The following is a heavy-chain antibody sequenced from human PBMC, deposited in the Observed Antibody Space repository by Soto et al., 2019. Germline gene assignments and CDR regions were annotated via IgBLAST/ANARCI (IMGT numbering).Heavy chain of an antibody. J-gene: IGHJ6*02. CDR3: AREGQAPYYYYGMDV. Sequence: GASVKVSCKASGYTFTNYGFSWVRQAPGQGLEWMGWISGYNGNTKYAEKFQGRVTMTTDTSTSTAHTEQRSLRSDDTAVYYCAREGQAPYYYYGMDVWGQGTAVTVSS. CDR2: ISGYNGNT. V-gene: IGHV1-18*01. CDR1: GYTFTNYG.